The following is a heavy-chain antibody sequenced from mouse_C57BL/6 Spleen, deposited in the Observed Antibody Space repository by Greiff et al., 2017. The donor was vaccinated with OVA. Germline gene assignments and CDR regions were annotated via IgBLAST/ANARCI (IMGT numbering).Heavy chain of an antibody. Sequence: QVHVKQPGAELVRPGSSVKLSCKASGYTFTSYWMHWVKQRPIQGLEWIGNIDPSDSETHYNQKFKDKATLTVDKSSSTAYMQLSSLTSEDSAVYYCAKTAQATLSMDYWGQGTSVTVSS. CDR3: AKTAQATLSMDY. V-gene: IGHV1-52*01. CDR1: GYTFTSYW. J-gene: IGHJ4*01. CDR2: IDPSDSET. D-gene: IGHD3-2*02.